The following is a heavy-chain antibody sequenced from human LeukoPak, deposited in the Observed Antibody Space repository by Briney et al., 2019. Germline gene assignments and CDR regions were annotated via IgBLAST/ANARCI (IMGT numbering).Heavy chain of an antibody. J-gene: IGHJ4*02. V-gene: IGHV3-48*01. CDR1: GFTFSGYS. Sequence: GGSLRLSCAASGFTFSGYSMHWVRQAPGKGLEWISYITTTSTTTNYIDAVEGRFTISRDNARNSLYLQMNSLRADDTAVYYCASGPTPGVAAAADYWGQGTLVTVSS. D-gene: IGHD6-13*01. CDR2: ITTTSTTT. CDR3: ASGPTPGVAAAADY.